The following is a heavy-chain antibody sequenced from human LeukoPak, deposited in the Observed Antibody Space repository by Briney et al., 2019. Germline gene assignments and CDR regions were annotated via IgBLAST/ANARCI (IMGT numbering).Heavy chain of an antibody. J-gene: IGHJ4*02. Sequence: GGSLRLSCAASGFTVSSNYMSWVRQAPGKGLEWVSVIYSGGSTYYADSVKGRFTISRDSSKNTLYLQMNSLRAEDTAVYYCARFPPDSSGFYFDYWGRGTLVTVSS. CDR2: IYSGGST. D-gene: IGHD3-22*01. V-gene: IGHV3-66*01. CDR3: ARFPPDSSGFYFDY. CDR1: GFTVSSNY.